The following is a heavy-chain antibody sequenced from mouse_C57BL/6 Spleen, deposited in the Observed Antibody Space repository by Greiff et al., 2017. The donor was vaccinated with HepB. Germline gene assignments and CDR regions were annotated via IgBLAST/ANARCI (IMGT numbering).Heavy chain of an antibody. Sequence: SGAELVRPGASVTLSCKASGYTFTDYEMHWVKQTPVHGLEWIGAIDPETGGTAYNQKFKVKAILTADKSSSTAYMELRSLTSEDSAVYYCTRPIYYYGSSSSFAYWGQGTLVTVSA. V-gene: IGHV1-15*01. D-gene: IGHD1-1*01. J-gene: IGHJ3*01. CDR2: IDPETGGT. CDR1: GYTFTDYE. CDR3: TRPIYYYGSSSSFAY.